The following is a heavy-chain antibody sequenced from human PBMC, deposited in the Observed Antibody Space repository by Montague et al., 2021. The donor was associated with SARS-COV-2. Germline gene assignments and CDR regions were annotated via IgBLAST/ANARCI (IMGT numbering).Heavy chain of an antibody. CDR1: GFTFSSYS. V-gene: IGHV3-21*01. CDR3: ARGVEWLLFNVFDY. J-gene: IGHJ4*02. Sequence: SLRLSCAASGFTFSSYSMNWVRQAPGKGLEWVSSISSSSSYIYYADSVKGRFTISRDNAKNSLYLRMNSLRDEDTAVYYCARGVEWLLFNVFDYWGQGTLVTVSS. CDR2: ISSSSSYI. D-gene: IGHD3-3*01.